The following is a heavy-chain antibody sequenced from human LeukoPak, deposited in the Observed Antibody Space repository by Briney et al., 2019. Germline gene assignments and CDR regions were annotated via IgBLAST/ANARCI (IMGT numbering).Heavy chain of an antibody. J-gene: IGHJ4*02. D-gene: IGHD6-6*01. V-gene: IGHV4-59*01. CDR2: IYYSGST. CDR1: GDSISSYY. Sequence: PSETLSLTCTVSGDSISSYYWSWIRRPPGKGLEWIGYIYYSGSTNYNPSLRGRVTILVDTSKNQFSLKLTSVTAADTAVYYCARGRFGSSSSFDYWGQGNLVTVSS. CDR3: ARGRFGSSSSFDY.